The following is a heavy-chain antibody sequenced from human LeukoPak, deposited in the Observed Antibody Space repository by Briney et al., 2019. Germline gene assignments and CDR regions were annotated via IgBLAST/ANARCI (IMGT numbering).Heavy chain of an antibody. Sequence: PGGSLRLSCSAPGFTFSRYAMHWVRQAPGKGLEYVSAISSNGGSTYYADSVKGRFTISRDNSKNTLYLQMNSLRDEDTALYYCARDLTTSDNWGQGTLVTVSS. CDR3: ARDLTTSDN. D-gene: IGHD1/OR15-1a*01. CDR2: ISSNGGST. J-gene: IGHJ4*02. V-gene: IGHV3-64*04. CDR1: GFTFSRYA.